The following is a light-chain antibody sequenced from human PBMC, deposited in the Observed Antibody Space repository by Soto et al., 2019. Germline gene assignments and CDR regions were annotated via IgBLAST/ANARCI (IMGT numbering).Light chain of an antibody. V-gene: IGLV1-44*01. J-gene: IGLJ3*02. CDR1: RSTIGSNP. CDR3: ATWDDNVYGPV. Sequence: QSVLTQPPSASGTPGQRVTISCSGSRSTIGSNPVQWYRQLPGTALQLLIYRRDQRPSGVPDRFSGSKSGTSASLTISGLQSEDEADYPCATWDDNVYGPVFGGGTKLTVL. CDR2: RRD.